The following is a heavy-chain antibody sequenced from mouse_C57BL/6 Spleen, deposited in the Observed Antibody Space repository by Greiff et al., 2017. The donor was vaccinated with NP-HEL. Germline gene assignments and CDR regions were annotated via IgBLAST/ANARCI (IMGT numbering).Heavy chain of an antibody. CDR2: IDPSDSYT. CDR1: GYTFTSYW. J-gene: IGHJ1*03. D-gene: IGHD1-1*01. CDR3: ARTSTVVATPDV. V-gene: IGHV1-50*01. Sequence: QVQLQQPGAELVKPGASVKLSCKASGYTFTSYWMQWVKQRPGLGLEWIGEIDPSDSYTNYNQKFKGKATLTVDTSSSTAYMQLSSLTSEDSAVYYCARTSTVVATPDVWGTGTTVTVSS.